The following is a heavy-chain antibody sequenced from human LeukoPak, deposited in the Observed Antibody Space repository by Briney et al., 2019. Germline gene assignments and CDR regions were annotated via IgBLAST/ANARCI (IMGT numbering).Heavy chain of an antibody. V-gene: IGHV3-23*01. CDR2: ISGSGGTT. CDR1: GFTFSTYA. J-gene: IGHJ5*02. D-gene: IGHD5-18*01. Sequence: GGSLRLSCAASGFTFSTYAMSWVRQAPGKGLEWVSVISGSGGTTYYADSVKGRFTISRGNSKNTLYLQMNSLRAEDTAVYYCAKVNPRGYSYGRPGWFDPWGQGTLVTVSS. CDR3: AKVNPRGYSYGRPGWFDP.